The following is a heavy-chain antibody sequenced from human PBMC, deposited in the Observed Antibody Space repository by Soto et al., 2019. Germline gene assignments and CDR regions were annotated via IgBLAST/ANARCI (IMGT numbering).Heavy chain of an antibody. J-gene: IGHJ4*02. CDR1: GFTFSSYG. V-gene: IGHV3-33*01. CDR2: IWYDGSNK. D-gene: IGHD2-15*01. CDR3: ARDGYCSGGSCLISGFDY. Sequence: ESGGGVVQPGRSLRLSCAASGFTFSSYGMHWVRQAPGKGLEWVAVIWYDGSNKYYADSVKGRFTISRDNSKNTLYLQMNSLRAEDTAVYYCARDGYCSGGSCLISGFDYWGQGTLVTVSS.